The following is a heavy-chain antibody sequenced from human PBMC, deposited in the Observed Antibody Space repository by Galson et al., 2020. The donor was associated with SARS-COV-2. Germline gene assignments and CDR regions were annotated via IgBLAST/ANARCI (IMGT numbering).Heavy chain of an antibody. Sequence: ETSETLSLTCTVSGGSISSSSYYWGWIRQPPGKGLEWIGSIYYSGSTYYNPSLKSRVTISVDTSKNQFSLKLSSVTAADTAVYYCARELSYYGMDVWGQGTTVTVSS. CDR2: IYYSGST. CDR1: GGSISSSSYY. J-gene: IGHJ6*02. V-gene: IGHV4-39*02. CDR3: ARELSYYGMDV.